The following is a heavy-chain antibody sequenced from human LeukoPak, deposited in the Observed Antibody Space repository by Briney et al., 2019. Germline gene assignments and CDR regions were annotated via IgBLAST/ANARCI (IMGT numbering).Heavy chain of an antibody. V-gene: IGHV1-2*02. D-gene: IGHD1-26*01. CDR1: FSDHY. J-gene: IGHJ4*02. CDR2: ISPNSGDT. Sequence: ASVKVSCKTFSDHYIHWVRQAPGQGLEWLGWISPNSGDTTYAQKFQGRVTLTRDTSISTGYMELSRLTSDDTAVYYCARVQELLPTDWGQGTLVTVSS. CDR3: ARVQELLPTD.